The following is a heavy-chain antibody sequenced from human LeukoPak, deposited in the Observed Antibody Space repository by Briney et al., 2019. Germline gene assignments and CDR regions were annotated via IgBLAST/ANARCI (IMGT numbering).Heavy chain of an antibody. Sequence: ASVKVSCKASGYTFTGYYMHWVRQAPGQGLEWMGWINPNSGGTNYAQKFRGRVTMTRDTSISTAYMELSRLRSDDTAVYYCARDRIRYQLLWASGYWFDPWGQGTLVTVSS. CDR2: INPNSGGT. CDR1: GYTFTGYY. V-gene: IGHV1-2*02. J-gene: IGHJ5*02. D-gene: IGHD2-2*01. CDR3: ARDRIRYQLLWASGYWFDP.